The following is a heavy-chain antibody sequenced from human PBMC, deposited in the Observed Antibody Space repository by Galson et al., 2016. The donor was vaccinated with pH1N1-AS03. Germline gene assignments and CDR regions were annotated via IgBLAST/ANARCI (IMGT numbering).Heavy chain of an antibody. CDR3: ARVLTPGYFHTMDV. D-gene: IGHD2/OR15-2a*01. CDR2: IYLRGST. V-gene: IGHV4-4*02. Sequence: ETLSLTCAVSGDSVSVGHWWTWVRQSPGKGLEWIGYIYLRGSTDYNPSLADRVIISADRSTNDFSLTLSSVTAADTAVYYCARVLTPGYFHTMDVWGRGTTVTVSS. J-gene: IGHJ6*02. CDR1: GDSVSVGHW.